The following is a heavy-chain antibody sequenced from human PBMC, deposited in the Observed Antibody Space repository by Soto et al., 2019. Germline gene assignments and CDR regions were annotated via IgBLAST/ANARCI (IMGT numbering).Heavy chain of an antibody. CDR3: ASNYDILTGYYFLGAFDI. D-gene: IGHD3-9*01. CDR2: ISSSSSTI. V-gene: IGHV3-48*01. CDR1: GFTFSSYS. J-gene: IGHJ3*02. Sequence: EVQLVESGGGLVQPGGSLRLSCAASGFTFSSYSMNWVRQAPGKGLEWVSYISSSSSTIYYADSVKGRFTISRDNAKNSLYLQMNSLRAEDTAVYYCASNYDILTGYYFLGAFDIWGQGTMVTVSS.